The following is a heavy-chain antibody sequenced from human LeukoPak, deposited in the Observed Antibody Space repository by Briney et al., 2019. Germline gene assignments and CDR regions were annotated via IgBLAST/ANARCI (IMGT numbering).Heavy chain of an antibody. Sequence: GRTLRLSCAVSVLTFRRPGTHGVRQAPARGLEWVEIIWFDGNKEYYEDSEKGRFTITRDNSKNTLYLQMNSLRAEDTAVYYCARGKDSQWLDAWGQGTLVTVSS. J-gene: IGHJ5*02. CDR2: IWFDGNKE. CDR3: ARGKDSQWLDA. V-gene: IGHV3-33*01. CDR1: VLTFRRPG. D-gene: IGHD6-19*01.